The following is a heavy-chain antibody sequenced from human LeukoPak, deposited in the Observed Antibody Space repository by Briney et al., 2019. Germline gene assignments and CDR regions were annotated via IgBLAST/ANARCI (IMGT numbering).Heavy chain of an antibody. Sequence: ASVKVSCKASGYTFTSYGISWVRQAPGQGLEWMGWISAYNGNTNYAQELQGRVTMTTDTSTSTAYMELRSLRSDDTAVYYCARDYVSVSYYYDSSGYYYEDYWGQGTLVTVSS. J-gene: IGHJ4*02. CDR2: ISAYNGNT. V-gene: IGHV1-18*01. D-gene: IGHD3-22*01. CDR1: GYTFTSYG. CDR3: ARDYVSVSYYYDSSGYYYEDY.